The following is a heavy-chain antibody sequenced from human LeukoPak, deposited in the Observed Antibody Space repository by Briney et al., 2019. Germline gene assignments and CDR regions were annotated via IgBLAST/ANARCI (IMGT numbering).Heavy chain of an antibody. V-gene: IGHV1-8*01. D-gene: IGHD4-17*01. Sequence: ASVKVSCKASGYTFTSNHINWVRQAPGQGLEWMGWVNPNSGNTGYAQRFQDRVTMTRNTSISTAYLELSSLRSDDTAVYFCARVPGDGDYVEDDYFDYWGQGTLVTVSS. CDR3: ARVPGDGDYVEDDYFDY. J-gene: IGHJ4*02. CDR2: VNPNSGNT. CDR1: GYTFTSNH.